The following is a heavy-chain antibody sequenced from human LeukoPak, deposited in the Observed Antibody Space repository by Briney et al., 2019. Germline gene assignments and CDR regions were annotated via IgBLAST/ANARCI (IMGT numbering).Heavy chain of an antibody. V-gene: IGHV3-7*03. J-gene: IGHJ4*02. D-gene: IGHD2-21*01. CDR3: ARLGLPDY. CDR1: GFTFSSYW. Sequence: GGSLRLSCAASGFTFSSYWMSWVRQAPGKGLDWVANIKQDGSQKYYVDSVKGRFTISRDNAKNALYLQMNSLRVEDTAVYYCARLGLPDYWGQGTLVTVSS. CDR2: IKQDGSQK.